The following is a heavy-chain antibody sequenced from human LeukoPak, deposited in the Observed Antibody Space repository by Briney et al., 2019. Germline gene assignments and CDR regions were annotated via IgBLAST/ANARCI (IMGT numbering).Heavy chain of an antibody. CDR1: GYTFDDYG. V-gene: IGHV3-20*04. J-gene: IGHJ4*02. CDR3: ARRIVATIKGRGYYFDY. Sequence: GGSLRLSCAASGYTFDDYGMSWVRQAPGKGLEWVVGINWHCGSTDYADSVKGRFTISRDNAKNSLYLQMNSLRAEDTALYYCARRIVATIKGRGYYFDYWGQGTLVTVSS. CDR2: INWHCGST. D-gene: IGHD5-12*01.